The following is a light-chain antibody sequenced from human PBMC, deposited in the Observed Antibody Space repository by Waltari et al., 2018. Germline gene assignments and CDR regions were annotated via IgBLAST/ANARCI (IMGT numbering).Light chain of an antibody. CDR3: QVWDTSTAL. CDR1: DIGSRV. Sequence: SYDLTQPLSVSVALGQTATIACGGDDIGSRVVHWYQQRPGQAPVLVMYTDNNRPSGIPGRFSGAKWRNTATRTISRAQAGDEADYYCQVWDTSTALFGGGTKLTVL. J-gene: IGLJ3*02. CDR2: TDN. V-gene: IGLV3-9*01.